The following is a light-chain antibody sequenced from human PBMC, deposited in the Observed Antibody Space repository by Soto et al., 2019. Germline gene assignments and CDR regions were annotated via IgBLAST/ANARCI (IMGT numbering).Light chain of an antibody. V-gene: IGKV1-5*01. CDR2: DAS. Sequence: DIPMTPSPSPPSATVRDKGTLTCRASQSISSWLAWYQQKPGKAPKLLIYDASSLESGVPSRFSGSGSGTEFTLTISSLQPDDFATYYCQQYNSYWGTFGQGTKVDIK. CDR1: QSISSW. CDR3: QQYNSYWGT. J-gene: IGKJ1*01.